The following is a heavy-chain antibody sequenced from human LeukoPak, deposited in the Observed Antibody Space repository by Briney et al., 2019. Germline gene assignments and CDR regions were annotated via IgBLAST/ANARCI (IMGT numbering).Heavy chain of an antibody. CDR1: GFTFSRYW. D-gene: IGHD4-17*01. CDR3: ASSGITVTTSYYYYMDV. Sequence: GGSLRLSCAASGFTFSRYWMFWVRQAPGKGLVWVSRINSDGTTTNYADSVKGRFTISRDNAKNTLSLQLNGLRAEDTAVYYCASSGITVTTSYYYYMDVWGKGTTVTVSS. J-gene: IGHJ6*03. CDR2: INSDGTTT. V-gene: IGHV3-74*01.